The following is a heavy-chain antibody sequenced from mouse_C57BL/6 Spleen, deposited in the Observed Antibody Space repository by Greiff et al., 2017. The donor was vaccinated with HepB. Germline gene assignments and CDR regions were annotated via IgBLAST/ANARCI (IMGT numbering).Heavy chain of an antibody. CDR1: GYAFSSSW. Sequence: QVQLQQSGPELVKPGASVKISCKASGYAFSSSWMNWVKQRPGKGLEWIGLIYPGDGDTNYNGKFKGKATLTADKSSSTAYMQISSLTSEDSAVYFCAETGYYYAMDYWGQGTSLTVSS. CDR3: AETGYYYAMDY. J-gene: IGHJ4*01. D-gene: IGHD2-2*01. V-gene: IGHV1-82*01. CDR2: IYPGDGDT.